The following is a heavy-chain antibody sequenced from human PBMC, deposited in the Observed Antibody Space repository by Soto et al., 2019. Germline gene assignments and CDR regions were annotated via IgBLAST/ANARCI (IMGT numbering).Heavy chain of an antibody. CDR1: GGSISSGGYY. CDR2: IYYSGTT. V-gene: IGHV4-31*03. J-gene: IGHJ5*02. Sequence: SETLSLTCTVSGGSISSGGYYWSWIRQHPGKGLEWIGYIYYSGTTYYNPSLKSRVTISVDTSKNQFSLKLSSVTAADTAVYYCARVYYDILTGPTWNWFDPWGQGTLVTVSS. D-gene: IGHD3-9*01. CDR3: ARVYYDILTGPTWNWFDP.